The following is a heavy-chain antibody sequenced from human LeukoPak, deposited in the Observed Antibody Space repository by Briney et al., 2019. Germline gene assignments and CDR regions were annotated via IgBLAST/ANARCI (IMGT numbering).Heavy chain of an antibody. CDR3: AKDIGDSSFEYFQH. CDR2: ISWNSGSI. J-gene: IGHJ1*01. Sequence: GGSLRLSCAASGFTFDDYAMHWVRQAPGKGLEWVSGISWNSGSIGYADSVKGRFTISRDNAKNSLYLQMNSLRAEDMVLYYCAKDIGDSSFEYFQHWGQGTLVTVSS. V-gene: IGHV3-9*03. CDR1: GFTFDDYA. D-gene: IGHD6-6*01.